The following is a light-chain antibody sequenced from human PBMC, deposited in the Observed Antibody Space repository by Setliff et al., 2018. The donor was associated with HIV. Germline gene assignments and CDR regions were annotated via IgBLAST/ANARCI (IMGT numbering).Light chain of an antibody. CDR2: EVS. J-gene: IGLJ1*01. CDR1: SSDVGGYNY. CDR3: SSYTGSRTYV. V-gene: IGLV2-14*01. Sequence: ALAQPASVSGSPGQSITISCTGTSSDVGGYNYVSWYQQPPGKAPKLMIYEVSNRPSGVSNRFSGSKSGNTASLTISGLQAEDESDYYCSSYTGSRTYVFGTGTKVTVL.